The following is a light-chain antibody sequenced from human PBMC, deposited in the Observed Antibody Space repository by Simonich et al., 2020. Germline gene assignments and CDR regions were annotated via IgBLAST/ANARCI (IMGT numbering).Light chain of an antibody. J-gene: IGKJ5*01. Sequence: EIVLTQSPATLSLSPGERATLSCRASQNVSSYLAWYQQKPGQAPRLLIDDASNRATGLPARCSGSGSGTDFPLTISSLEPEDFAVYYCQQRSNWITFGQGTKLEIK. CDR3: QQRSNWIT. CDR2: DAS. CDR1: QNVSSY. V-gene: IGKV3-11*01.